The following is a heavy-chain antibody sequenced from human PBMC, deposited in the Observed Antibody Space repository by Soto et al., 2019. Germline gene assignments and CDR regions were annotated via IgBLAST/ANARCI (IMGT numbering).Heavy chain of an antibody. CDR3: AARSLLEDFYYYYYMDV. V-gene: IGHV3-23*01. CDR2: ISGSGGST. D-gene: IGHD3-16*02. J-gene: IGHJ6*03. CDR1: GFTFSSYA. Sequence: EVQLLESGGGLVQPGGSLRLSCAASGFTFSSYAMSWVRQAPGKGLEWVSAISGSGGSTYYADSVKGRFTISRDNSKNTLNLQMNSLRADDTAVYYCAARSLLEDFYYYYYMDVWGKGTTVTVSS.